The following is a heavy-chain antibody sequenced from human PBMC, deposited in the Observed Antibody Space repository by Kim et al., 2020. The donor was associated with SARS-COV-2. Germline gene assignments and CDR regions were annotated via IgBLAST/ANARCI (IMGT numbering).Heavy chain of an antibody. Sequence: GGSLRLFCAASGFTFSSYAMSWVRQAPGKGLEWVSAISGSGGSTYYADSVKGRFTISRDNSKNTLYLQMNSLRAEDTAVYYCAKGVKGVVVPAAIHPYYYGMDVWGQGTTVTVSS. D-gene: IGHD2-2*01. CDR3: AKGVKGVVVPAAIHPYYYGMDV. J-gene: IGHJ6*02. CDR2: ISGSGGST. CDR1: GFTFSSYA. V-gene: IGHV3-23*01.